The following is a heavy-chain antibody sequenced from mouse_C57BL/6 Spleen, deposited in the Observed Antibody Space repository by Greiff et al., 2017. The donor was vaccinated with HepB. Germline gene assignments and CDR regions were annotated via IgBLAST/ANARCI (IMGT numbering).Heavy chain of an antibody. Sequence: EVQLQQSGPELVKPGASVKMSCKASGYTFTDYNMHWVKQSHGKSLEWIGYINPNNGGTSYNQKFKGKATLTVNKSSSTAYMELRSLTSEDSAVYYCARSSFIYYYGSSPFAYWGQGTLVTVSA. V-gene: IGHV1-22*01. CDR3: ARSSFIYYYGSSPFAY. J-gene: IGHJ3*01. CDR1: GYTFTDYN. D-gene: IGHD1-1*01. CDR2: INPNNGGT.